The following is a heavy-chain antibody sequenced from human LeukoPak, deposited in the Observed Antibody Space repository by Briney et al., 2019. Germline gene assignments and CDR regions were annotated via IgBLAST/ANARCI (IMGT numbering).Heavy chain of an antibody. D-gene: IGHD2/OR15-2a*01. J-gene: IGHJ2*01. CDR3: ARTTSRWYFDL. CDR2: INPSGGTT. V-gene: IGHV1-46*01. Sequence: ASVKVSCKASGYTFTRYFIHWVRQAPGQGLEWMGIINPSGGTTSYAQKFQGRVTMTRDTSTSTGYMELSRLGSEDTAVYHCARTTSRWYFDLWGRGTLVTVSS. CDR1: GYTFTRYF.